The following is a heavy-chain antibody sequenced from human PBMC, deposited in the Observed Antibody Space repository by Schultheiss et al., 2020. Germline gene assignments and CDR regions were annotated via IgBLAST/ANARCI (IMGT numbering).Heavy chain of an antibody. CDR2: IHYSGNT. CDR3: ARGTTQYRFDY. Sequence: SETLSLTCTVSGGSISSYYWSWIRQPPGKVLECIGSIHYSGNTYYNPSLKSRVTISVDTSKNQFSLKLSSVTAADTAVYYCARGTTQYRFDYWGQGTLVTV. CDR1: GGSISSYY. V-gene: IGHV4-59*05. D-gene: IGHD4-17*01. J-gene: IGHJ4*02.